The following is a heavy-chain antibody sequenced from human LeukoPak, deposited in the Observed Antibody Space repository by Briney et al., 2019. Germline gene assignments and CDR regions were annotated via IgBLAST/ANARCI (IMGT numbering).Heavy chain of an antibody. V-gene: IGHV3-7*01. J-gene: IGHJ4*02. CDR3: ATVCEVFGECDVFEY. D-gene: IGHD3-10*02. CDR2: IKHDGSET. CDR1: GFPLSRYW. Sequence: GGSLRLSCAASGFPLSRYWMSWVRQAPGKGLEWVANIKHDGSETYYVDSVKGRFTISRDNAKNSPYLQMNSLRAEDTAVYYCATVCEVFGECDVFEYWGQGTLVTVSS.